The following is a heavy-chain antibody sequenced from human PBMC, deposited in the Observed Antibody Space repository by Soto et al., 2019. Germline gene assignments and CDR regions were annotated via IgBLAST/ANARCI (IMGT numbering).Heavy chain of an antibody. J-gene: IGHJ4*02. D-gene: IGHD6-13*01. CDR2: IYHSGSA. V-gene: IGHV4-4*02. CDR3: ARYNAASGTYYFDY. Sequence: SDTLSLTCAVSGDSVSSRFWWSWVRQSPGKGLEWIGEIYHSGSANYNPSLKSRVTMSVDNSKNQFSLKLNSVTAADTAVYYCARYNAASGTYYFDYWGQGTLVTVSS. CDR1: GDSVSSRFW.